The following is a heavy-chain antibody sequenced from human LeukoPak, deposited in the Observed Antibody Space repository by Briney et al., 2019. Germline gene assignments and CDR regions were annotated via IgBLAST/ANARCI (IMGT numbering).Heavy chain of an antibody. Sequence: ASVKVSCKASGGTFSSYAISWVRQAPGQGLEWMGRIIPILGIANYAQKFQGRVTITADKSTSTAYMELSSLRSEDTAVYYCARRTRIAVAEKQGDAFDIWGQGTMVTVSS. V-gene: IGHV1-69*04. D-gene: IGHD6-19*01. CDR2: IIPILGIA. CDR3: ARRTRIAVAEKQGDAFDI. J-gene: IGHJ3*02. CDR1: GGTFSSYA.